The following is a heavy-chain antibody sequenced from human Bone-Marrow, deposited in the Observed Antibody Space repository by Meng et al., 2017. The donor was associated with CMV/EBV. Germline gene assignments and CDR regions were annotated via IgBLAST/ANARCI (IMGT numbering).Heavy chain of an antibody. J-gene: IGHJ6*02. Sequence: SVKVSCKASGGTFSSYAISWVRQAPGQGLEWMGGIIPILGIANYAQKFQGRVTITADKSTSTAYMELSSLRSEDTAVYYCARYTLADIVVIPAALSYYGMDVWGQGTTVTVSS. CDR2: IIPILGIA. D-gene: IGHD2-2*01. CDR1: GGTFSSYA. CDR3: ARYTLADIVVIPAALSYYGMDV. V-gene: IGHV1-69*10.